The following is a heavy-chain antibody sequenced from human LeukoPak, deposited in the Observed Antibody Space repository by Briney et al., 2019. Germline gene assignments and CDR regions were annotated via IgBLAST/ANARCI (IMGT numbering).Heavy chain of an antibody. D-gene: IGHD6-19*01. Sequence: PGGSLRLSCAASGFTFSSYGMHWVRQAPGKGLEWVAVIWYDGSNKYYADSVKGRFTISRDNSKNTLYLQMNSLRAEDTAVYYCARDKLMGDSSGSPAALDYWGQGTLVTVSS. J-gene: IGHJ4*02. CDR1: GFTFSSYG. CDR2: IWYDGSNK. CDR3: ARDKLMGDSSGSPAALDY. V-gene: IGHV3-33*01.